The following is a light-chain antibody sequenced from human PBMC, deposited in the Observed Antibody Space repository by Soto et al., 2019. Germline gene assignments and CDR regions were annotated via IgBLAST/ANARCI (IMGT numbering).Light chain of an antibody. CDR3: ATWDDSLDGPV. CDR1: SSNIGSNS. CDR2: NNN. J-gene: IGLJ3*02. Sequence: QSVLTQPPSASGTPGQRVTISCSGSSSNIGSNSVHWYQQLPGAAPKLLMYNNNERPSGVPARISGSKSGTSASLAISGLQSEDEADYYCATWDDSLDGPVFGGGTKLTVL. V-gene: IGLV1-44*01.